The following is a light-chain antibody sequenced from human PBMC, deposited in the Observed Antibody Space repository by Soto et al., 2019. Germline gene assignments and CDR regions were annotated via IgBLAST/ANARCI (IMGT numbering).Light chain of an antibody. CDR2: EVN. CDR3: SSYTSTNYVI. CDR1: SSDVGGFDY. V-gene: IGLV2-14*01. Sequence: QSALTQPRSVSGTPGQSVTISCTGTSSDVGGFDYVSWYQQHPGKAPKLMISEVNNRPSGVSTRFSGSKSDNTASLTISGLQAEDEADYYCSSYTSTNYVIFGGGTKLTVL. J-gene: IGLJ2*01.